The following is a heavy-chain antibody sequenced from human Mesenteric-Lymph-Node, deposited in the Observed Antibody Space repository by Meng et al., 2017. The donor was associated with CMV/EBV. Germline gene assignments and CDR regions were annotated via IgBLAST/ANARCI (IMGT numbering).Heavy chain of an antibody. J-gene: IGHJ4*02. D-gene: IGHD1-1*01. V-gene: IGHV3-15*01. CDR1: GFTFSNAW. Sequence: GESLKISCAASGFTFSNAWMSWVRQAPGKGLEWVGRIKGKTDGGTTDYAAPVKGRFTISRDDSKNTLYLQMNSLKTEDTAVYYCTTDDPGIDYWGQGTLVTVSS. CDR3: TTDDPGIDY. CDR2: IKGKTDGGTT.